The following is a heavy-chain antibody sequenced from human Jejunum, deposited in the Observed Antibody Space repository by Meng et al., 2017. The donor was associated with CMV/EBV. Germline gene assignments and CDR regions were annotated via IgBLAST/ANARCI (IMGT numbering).Heavy chain of an antibody. J-gene: IGHJ4*02. CDR1: GFNCSSYE. V-gene: IGHV3-48*03. CDR3: VRGGSSGTLKYFDY. Sequence: GFNCSSYEMNWVRQIPGKGLEWISYISASTSAIYYAASVKGRFTISRDNVKNSLYLLMESLRADDTAIYYCVRGGSSGTLKYFDYWGQGALVTVSS. CDR2: ISASTSAI. D-gene: IGHD3-3*01.